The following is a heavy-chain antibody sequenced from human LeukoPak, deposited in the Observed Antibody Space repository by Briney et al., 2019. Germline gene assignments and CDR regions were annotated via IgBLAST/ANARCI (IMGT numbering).Heavy chain of an antibody. D-gene: IGHD4/OR15-4a*01. CDR3: ARRKYGADYNGMDV. CDR1: GYTFSSYG. V-gene: IGHV1-18*01. CDR2: INPQKRDT. J-gene: IGHJ6*02. Sequence: GASVKVSCKASGYTFSSYGINWVRLAPGRGPEWMASINPQKRDTHYAQNFQGRVTVTAGTSTYTAYMELRSLRSDDTAIYYCARRKYGADYNGMDVWGQGTTVTVSS.